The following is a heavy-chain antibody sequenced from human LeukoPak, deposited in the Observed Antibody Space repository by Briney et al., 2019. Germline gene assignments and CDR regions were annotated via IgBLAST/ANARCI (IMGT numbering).Heavy chain of an antibody. CDR3: ARGRGDFWSGYYYFDY. CDR2: INHSGST. D-gene: IGHD3-3*01. Sequence: SETLSLTCAVYGGSFSGYYWSWIRQPPGKGLEWIGEINHSGSTNYNPSLKSRVTISVDTSKNQFSLKLSSVTAADTAVYYCARGRGDFWSGYYYFDYWGQGALVTVSS. CDR1: GGSFSGYY. J-gene: IGHJ4*02. V-gene: IGHV4-34*01.